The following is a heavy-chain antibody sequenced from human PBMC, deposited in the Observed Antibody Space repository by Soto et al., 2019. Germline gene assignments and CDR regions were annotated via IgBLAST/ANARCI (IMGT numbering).Heavy chain of an antibody. CDR3: AHNGVRQFGAFSYRRFDF. CDR1: GFSLSTSGVG. V-gene: IGHV2-5*02. D-gene: IGHD3-10*01. J-gene: IGHJ4*02. CDR2: IYWDDDK. Sequence: QITLKESGPPLVKPTQTLTLTCTFSGFSLSTSGVGVGWIRQPPGKALELIALIYWDDDKRYSPSLKSRLTISTDTSKNQVVLTMTNMDPMDTATYYCAHNGVRQFGAFSYRRFDFWGQGNLVTVSS.